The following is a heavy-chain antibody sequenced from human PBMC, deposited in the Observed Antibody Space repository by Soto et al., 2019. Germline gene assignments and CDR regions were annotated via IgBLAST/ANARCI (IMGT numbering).Heavy chain of an antibody. D-gene: IGHD3-10*01. Sequence: ASVKVSCKASGYTFTNYEINWVRQATGRGLEWMGWMNPGSGNTGYAHKFQGRVTMTRNISISTAYMELSRLGSDDTAIYYCARMASSGSLNWFDPWGQGTLVTVSS. J-gene: IGHJ5*02. CDR3: ARMASSGSLNWFDP. CDR1: GYTFTNYE. CDR2: MNPGSGNT. V-gene: IGHV1-8*01.